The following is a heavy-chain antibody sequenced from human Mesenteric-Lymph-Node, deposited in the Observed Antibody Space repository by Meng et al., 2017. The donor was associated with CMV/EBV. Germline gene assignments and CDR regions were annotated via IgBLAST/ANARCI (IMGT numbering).Heavy chain of an antibody. CDR1: GYPFTGYY. J-gene: IGHJ4*02. D-gene: IGHD6-13*01. CDR3: ARASGSSWYLPFDY. CDR2: INPSGGST. V-gene: IGHV1-46*01. Sequence: ASGYPFTGYYMHWVRQAPGQGLEWMGIINPSGGSTSYAQKFQGRVTMTRDTSTSTVYMELSSLRSEDTAVYYCARASGSSWYLPFDYWGQGTLVTVSS.